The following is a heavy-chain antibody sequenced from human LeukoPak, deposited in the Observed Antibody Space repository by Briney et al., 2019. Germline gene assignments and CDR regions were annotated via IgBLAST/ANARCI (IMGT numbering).Heavy chain of an antibody. Sequence: ASVKVSCKASGYTFTSYCMHWVRQAPGQGLESMGIINPSGNSTSYAQKFQGGVTMTTDTSTSTAYMELRSLRSEDTSVYYCARAVLVRSPFDNWGQGTLVTVSS. CDR3: ARAVLVRSPFDN. D-gene: IGHD3-3*01. CDR2: INPSGNST. V-gene: IGHV1-46*01. CDR1: GYTFTSYC. J-gene: IGHJ4*02.